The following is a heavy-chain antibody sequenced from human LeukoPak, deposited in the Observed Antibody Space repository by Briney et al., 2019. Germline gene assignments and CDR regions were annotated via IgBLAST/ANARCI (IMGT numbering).Heavy chain of an antibody. CDR2: ISSTSSAT. Sequence: GASLRLSCAASGFIFTSYSMNWVRQAPGKGLEFVSSISSTSSATYYAGSVKGRFTISRDNAKNSMYLQMNSLRDEDTAVYYCARQGDLDYWGQGTLVTVCS. CDR1: GFIFTSYS. V-gene: IGHV3-48*02. D-gene: IGHD3-16*01. J-gene: IGHJ4*02. CDR3: ARQGDLDY.